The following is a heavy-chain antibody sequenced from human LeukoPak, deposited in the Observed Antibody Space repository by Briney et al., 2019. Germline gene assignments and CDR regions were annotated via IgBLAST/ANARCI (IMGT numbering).Heavy chain of an antibody. D-gene: IGHD5-18*01. J-gene: IGHJ4*02. CDR3: TTTNDDPGNSYGYWRVGDFDY. V-gene: IGHV3-15*01. CDR2: IKSKTDGGTT. Sequence: PGGSLRLSCAASGFTFSSYAMSWVRQAPGKGLEWVGRIKSKTDGGTTDYAAPVKGRFTISRDDSKNTLYLQMNSLKTEDTAVYYCTTTNDDPGNSYGYWRVGDFDYWGQGTLVTVSS. CDR1: GFTFSSYA.